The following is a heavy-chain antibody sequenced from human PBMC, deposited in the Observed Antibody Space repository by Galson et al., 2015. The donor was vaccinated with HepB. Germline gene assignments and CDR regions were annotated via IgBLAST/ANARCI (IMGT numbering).Heavy chain of an antibody. V-gene: IGHV3-7*01. J-gene: IGHJ2*01. CDR2: INQDGSEK. Sequence: SLRLSCAASTFIFSTYSMNWVRQAPGKGLEWVANINQDGSEKYYVDSVKGRFTISRDNAKNSLYVQMNGLRAEDTAVYYCARDYDPAARPQSYLDLWGRGTLVTVSS. D-gene: IGHD3-3*01. CDR3: ARDYDPAARPQSYLDL. CDR1: TFIFSTYS.